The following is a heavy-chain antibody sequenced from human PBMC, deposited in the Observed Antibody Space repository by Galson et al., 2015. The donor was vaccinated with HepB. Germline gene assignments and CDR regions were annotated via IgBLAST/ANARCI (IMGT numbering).Heavy chain of an antibody. V-gene: IGHV5-51*03. Sequence: QSGAEVKKPGGSLKISCKASGYSFTTHWIGWVRQMPGKGLEWMGIIFPGDSDTRYSPSFQGQVTMSVDKSISTAYLQWSSLKAADTAMYNCARLGGGMTTSLYYYYYMDVWGQGTTVTVSS. CDR1: GYSFTTHW. CDR2: IFPGDSDT. J-gene: IGHJ6*03. CDR3: ARLGGGMTTSLYYYYYMDV. D-gene: IGHD3-16*01.